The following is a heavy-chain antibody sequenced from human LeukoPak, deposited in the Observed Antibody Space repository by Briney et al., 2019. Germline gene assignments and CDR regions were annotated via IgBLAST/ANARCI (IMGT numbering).Heavy chain of an antibody. CDR3: ARVHISAAGYFDS. D-gene: IGHD6-13*01. Sequence: SETLSLTCSVSGGSISSYYWSWIRQPAGKGLEWTGRIYTSGSTNYNPSLKSRVTMSIDTSMNQFSLKLSSVTAADTAVYYCARVHISAAGYFDSWGQGTLVTVSS. J-gene: IGHJ4*02. CDR2: IYTSGST. V-gene: IGHV4-4*07. CDR1: GGSISSYY.